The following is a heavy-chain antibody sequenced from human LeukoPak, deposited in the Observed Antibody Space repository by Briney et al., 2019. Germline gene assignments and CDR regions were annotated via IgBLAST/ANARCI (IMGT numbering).Heavy chain of an antibody. CDR2: IIPILGIA. J-gene: IGHJ5*02. CDR1: GGTFSSYA. D-gene: IGHD2-2*01. V-gene: IGHV1-69*04. Sequence: SMKVSCKASGGTFSSYAISWVRQAPGQGLEWMGRIIPILGIANYAQKFQGRVTITADKSTSTAYMELSSLRSEDTAVYYCARNIPRYCSSTSCSVLGGGHNWFDPWGQGTLVTVSS. CDR3: ARNIPRYCSSTSCSVLGGGHNWFDP.